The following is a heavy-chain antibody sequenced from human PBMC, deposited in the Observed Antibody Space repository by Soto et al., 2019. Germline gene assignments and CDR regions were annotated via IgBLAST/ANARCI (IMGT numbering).Heavy chain of an antibody. D-gene: IGHD3-10*01. CDR1: GGSISSGGYY. CDR2: IYYSGST. CDR3: ARDQEQYYGSGTTRGFDY. V-gene: IGHV4-31*03. Sequence: SETLSLTCTVSGGSISSGGYYWSWIRQHPGKGLEWIGYIYYSGSTYYNPSLKSRVTISVDTSKNQFSLKLSSVTAADTAVYYCARDQEQYYGSGTTRGFDYWGQGTLVTVSS. J-gene: IGHJ4*02.